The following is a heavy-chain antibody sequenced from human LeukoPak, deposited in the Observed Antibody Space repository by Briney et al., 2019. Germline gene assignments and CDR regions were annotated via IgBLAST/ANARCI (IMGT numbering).Heavy chain of an antibody. CDR1: GYSFTSYW. J-gene: IGHJ4*02. V-gene: IGHV5-51*01. Sequence: GESLKISCKGSGYSFTSYWIGWVGQMPGKGLEWMGIIYPGDSDTRYSPSFEGQVTISADNSISTAYLQWSSLKASDTAMYYCARQAGLWFGEFPYFFDYWGQGTLVTVSS. D-gene: IGHD3-10*01. CDR2: IYPGDSDT. CDR3: ARQAGLWFGEFPYFFDY.